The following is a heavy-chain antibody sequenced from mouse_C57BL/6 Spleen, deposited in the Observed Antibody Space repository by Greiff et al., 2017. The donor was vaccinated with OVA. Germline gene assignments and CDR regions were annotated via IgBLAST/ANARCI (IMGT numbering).Heavy chain of an antibody. D-gene: IGHD2-5*01. Sequence: VQLKQSGPELVKPGDSVKISCKASGYSFTGYFMNWVMQSHGKSLEWIGRINPYNGDTFYNQKFKGKATLTVDKSSSTAHMELRSLTSEDSAVYYCARKETPYYSNYGGYAMDYWGQGTSVTVSS. CDR2: INPYNGDT. CDR1: GYSFTGYF. CDR3: ARKETPYYSNYGGYAMDY. J-gene: IGHJ4*01. V-gene: IGHV1-20*01.